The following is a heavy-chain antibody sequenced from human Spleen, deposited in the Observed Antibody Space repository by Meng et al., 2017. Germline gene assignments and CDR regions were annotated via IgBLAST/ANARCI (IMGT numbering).Heavy chain of an antibody. CDR1: GFIFSDYY. CDR2: ISNSGSAI. V-gene: IGHV3-11*04. D-gene: IGHD6-13*01. Sequence: QVQLVESGGGLVKPGGSLRLSCAASGFIFSDYYMSWIRQAPGKGLKWISYISNSGSAIYYADSVKGRFTISRDNSKNTLYLQMNSLRADDTAVYYCARDGPAGGSYVDYWGQGTLVTVSS. J-gene: IGHJ4*02. CDR3: ARDGPAGGSYVDY.